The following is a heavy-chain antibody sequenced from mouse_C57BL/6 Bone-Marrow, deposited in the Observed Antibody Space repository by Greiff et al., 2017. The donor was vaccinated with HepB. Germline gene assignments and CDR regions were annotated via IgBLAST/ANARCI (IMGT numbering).Heavy chain of an antibody. CDR2: ISDGGSYT. D-gene: IGHD1-1*01. V-gene: IGHV5-4*01. J-gene: IGHJ2*01. Sequence: EVQGVESGGGLVKPGGSLKLSCAASGFTFSSYAMSWVRQTPEKRLEWVATISDGGSYTYYPDNVKGRFTISRDNAKNNLYLQMSHLKSEDTAMYYCAKVFYYGSSYDFDYWGQGTTLTVSS. CDR3: AKVFYYGSSYDFDY. CDR1: GFTFSSYA.